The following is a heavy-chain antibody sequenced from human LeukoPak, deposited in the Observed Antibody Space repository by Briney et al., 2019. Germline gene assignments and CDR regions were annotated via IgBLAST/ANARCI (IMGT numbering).Heavy chain of an antibody. CDR1: GFTFSSYA. CDR3: ARDLISWYYFDY. Sequence: GRSLRLSCAASGFTFSSYAMHWVRQAPGKGLDGVAVISLDGTNKHYADSVKGRFTISRDNSKNTLYLQMNSLRPEDTVVYFCARDLISWYYFDYWGQGTLVTVSS. J-gene: IGHJ4*02. V-gene: IGHV3-30*04. D-gene: IGHD6-13*01. CDR2: ISLDGTNK.